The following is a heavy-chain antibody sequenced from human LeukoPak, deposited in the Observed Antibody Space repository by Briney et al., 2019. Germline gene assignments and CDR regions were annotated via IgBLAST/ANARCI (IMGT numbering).Heavy chain of an antibody. CDR2: IIPIFGTA. CDR3: ARGDHDYVWGSYRRHNWFDP. Sequence: SVKVSCKASGGTFSSYAISWVRQAPGQGLEWMGGIIPIFGTANYAQKFQGRVTITADKSTSTAYMELSSLRSEDTAVYYCARGDHDYVWGSYRRHNWFDPWGQGTLVTVSS. J-gene: IGHJ5*02. CDR1: GGTFSSYA. V-gene: IGHV1-69*06. D-gene: IGHD3-16*02.